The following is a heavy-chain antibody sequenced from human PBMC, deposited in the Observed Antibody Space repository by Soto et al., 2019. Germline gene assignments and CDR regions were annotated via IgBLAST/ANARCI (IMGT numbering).Heavy chain of an antibody. J-gene: IGHJ4*02. CDR2: IIPILGIA. CDR1: GGTFSSYT. V-gene: IGHV1-69*02. CDR3: AKSIGQWLVPIDY. Sequence: SVKVSCKASGGTFSSYTISWVRQAPGQGLEWMGRIIPILGIANYAQKFQGRVTITADKSTSTAYMELSSLRAEDTALYYCAKSIGQWLVPIDYWGQGTQVTVSS. D-gene: IGHD6-19*01.